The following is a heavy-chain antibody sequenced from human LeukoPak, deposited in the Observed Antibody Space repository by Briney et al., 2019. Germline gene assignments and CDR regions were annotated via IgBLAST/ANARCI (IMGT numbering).Heavy chain of an antibody. CDR1: GFTFSSYG. D-gene: IGHD3-22*01. V-gene: IGHV3-30*18. CDR2: ISYDGSNK. Sequence: PGGSLRLSCAASGFTFSSYGMHWVRQAPGKGLEWVAVISYDGSNKYYADSVKGRFTISRDNSKNTLYLQMNSLRAEDTAVYYCAKNLDYYDFDALDIWGQGTMVTVSS. J-gene: IGHJ3*02. CDR3: AKNLDYYDFDALDI.